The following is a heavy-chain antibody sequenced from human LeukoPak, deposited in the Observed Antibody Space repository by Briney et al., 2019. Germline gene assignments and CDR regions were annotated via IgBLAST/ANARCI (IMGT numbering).Heavy chain of an antibody. CDR1: GFTFDDNG. CDR3: ATHSYYYGSGSYPHYLDY. Sequence: GGSLRLSCAASGFTFDDNGMSWVRQAPGKGLEWVSGLNWNGGTTGYADSVKGRFTISRDNARNFLYLQMNSLRAEDTALYYCATHSYYYGSGSYPHYLDYWGQGTLVTVSS. J-gene: IGHJ4*02. CDR2: LNWNGGTT. V-gene: IGHV3-20*04. D-gene: IGHD3-10*01.